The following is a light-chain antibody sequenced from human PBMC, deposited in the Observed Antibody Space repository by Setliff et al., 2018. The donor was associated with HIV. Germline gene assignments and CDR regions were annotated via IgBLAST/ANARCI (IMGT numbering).Light chain of an antibody. CDR1: SSDIGANNY. V-gene: IGLV2-14*03. J-gene: IGLJ3*02. CDR3: CSYAGSYNWV. CDR2: DVI. Sequence: QSVLTQPASVSGSPGQSITISCTGTSSDIGANNYVSWYQQHPDTAPKLILYDVIKRPSGISNRFSGSKSGNTASLTISGLRAEDEADYYCCSYAGSYNWVFGGGTK.